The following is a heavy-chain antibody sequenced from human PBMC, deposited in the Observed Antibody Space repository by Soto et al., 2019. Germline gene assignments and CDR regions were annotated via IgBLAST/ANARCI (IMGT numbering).Heavy chain of an antibody. CDR1: GYPFTGHY. Sequence: GASVKVSCKASGYPFTGHYIHRLRQAPGQGFEWMGWISNSGVTKYAQNFQGRVTMTRDTSITTAYMELKGLKSDDTAVYYCARGGSWYAFWGQGTLVSVSS. CDR3: ARGGSWYAF. D-gene: IGHD6-13*01. CDR2: ISNSGVT. J-gene: IGHJ4*02. V-gene: IGHV1-2*02.